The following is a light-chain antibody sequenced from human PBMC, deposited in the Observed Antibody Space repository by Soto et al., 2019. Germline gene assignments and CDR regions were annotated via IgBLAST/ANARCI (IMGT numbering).Light chain of an antibody. V-gene: IGKV2-28*01. CDR1: QRVYRNGYNY. J-gene: IGKJ3*01. CDR3: LQAVQTPIT. Sequence: DIVMTQSPLSLPVTLGEPASISCRSSQRVYRNGYNYVDWYLKKPGQSPQLLISLASNRASGVPDRFSGSGSGTDFTLKINRVEAEDVGVYYCLQAVQTPITFGPGTKVDI. CDR2: LAS.